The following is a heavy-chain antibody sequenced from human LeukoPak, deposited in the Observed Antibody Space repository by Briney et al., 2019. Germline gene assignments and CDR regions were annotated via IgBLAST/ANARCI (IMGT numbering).Heavy chain of an antibody. CDR3: ARVSGYSGTWYVDY. CDR1: GFTFKSYG. J-gene: IGHJ4*02. V-gene: IGHV3-33*01. CDR2: IWYDGSNK. D-gene: IGHD6-13*01. Sequence: GGSLRLSCVASGFTFKSYGMHWVRQAPGKGLGWVAIIWYDGSNKYYADFVKGRFTTSRDNSKNTLYLQMNSLRADGTAVYYCARVSGYSGTWYVDYWGQGTLVTVSS.